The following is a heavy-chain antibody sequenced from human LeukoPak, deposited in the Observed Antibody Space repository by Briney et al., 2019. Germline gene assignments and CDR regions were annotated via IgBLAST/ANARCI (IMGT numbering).Heavy chain of an antibody. J-gene: IGHJ4*02. CDR1: GFTFSSYG. Sequence: PGGSLRLSCAASGFTFSSYGMHWVRQAPGKGLEWVAVISYDGSNKYYADSVKGRFTISRDNSKNTLYLQMNSLRAEDTAVYYCAKIVAPDSNPIDYWGQGTLVTVSS. D-gene: IGHD2-21*01. CDR2: ISYDGSNK. V-gene: IGHV3-30*18. CDR3: AKIVAPDSNPIDY.